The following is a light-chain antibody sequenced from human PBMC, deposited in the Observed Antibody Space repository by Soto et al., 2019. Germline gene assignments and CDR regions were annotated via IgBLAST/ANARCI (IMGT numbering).Light chain of an antibody. CDR1: QSISSW. CDR2: KAS. CDR3: HQYNSYSRWT. J-gene: IGKJ1*01. Sequence: DIQMTESPSTLSATGGDRLTLXXRASQSISSWLAWYQQKPGKAPKLVXYKASTLETGVPSRFSGSGSGTEFTLTINSLQPDDFATYFCHQYNSYSRWTCGQGTKVDIK. V-gene: IGKV1-5*03.